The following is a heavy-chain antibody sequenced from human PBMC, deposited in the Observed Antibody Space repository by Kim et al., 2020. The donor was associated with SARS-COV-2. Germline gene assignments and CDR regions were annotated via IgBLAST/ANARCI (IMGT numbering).Heavy chain of an antibody. V-gene: IGHV1-69*13. CDR3: ARITRPYSGLDY. CDR2: IIPIFGTA. J-gene: IGHJ4*02. Sequence: SVKVSCKASGGTFSSYAISWVRQAPGQGLEWMGGIIPIFGTANYAQKFQGRVTITADESTSTAYMELSSLRSEDTAVYYCARITRPYSGLDYWGQGTLVTVSS. D-gene: IGHD5-18*01. CDR1: GGTFSSYA.